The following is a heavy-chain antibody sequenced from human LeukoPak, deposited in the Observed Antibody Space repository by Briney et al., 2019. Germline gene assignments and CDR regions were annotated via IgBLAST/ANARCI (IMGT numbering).Heavy chain of an antibody. Sequence: GGSLRLSCAASGFTFSSYAMSWVRQAPGKGLEWVSAISGSGGSTYYADSVKGRFTISRDNSKNTLYLQMNSLRAEDTAVYYCAKTKSGYSSGWYGYYYYYYGMDVWGQGTTVTVSS. CDR1: GFTFSSYA. V-gene: IGHV3-23*01. CDR2: ISGSGGST. CDR3: AKTKSGYSSGWYGYYYYYYGMDV. D-gene: IGHD6-19*01. J-gene: IGHJ6*02.